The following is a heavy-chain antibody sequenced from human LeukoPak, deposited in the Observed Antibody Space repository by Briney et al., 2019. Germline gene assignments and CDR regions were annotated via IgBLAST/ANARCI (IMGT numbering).Heavy chain of an antibody. J-gene: IGHJ6*02. CDR3: ARDRPRAV. V-gene: IGHV3-64*04. CDR2: VSSDWGTT. CDR1: RFGLSSYN. Sequence: PGGSLRLSCSASRFGLSSYNMHWVRQAPGKGLEFVSGVSSDWGTTDYADSVKGRFTISRDNSKNTLYLQMNSLRVEDTAVYYCARDRPRAVWGQGTTVTVSS.